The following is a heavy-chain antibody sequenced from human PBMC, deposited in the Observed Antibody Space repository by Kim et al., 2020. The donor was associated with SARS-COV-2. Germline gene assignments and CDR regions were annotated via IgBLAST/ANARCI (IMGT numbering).Heavy chain of an antibody. CDR1: GFTFSSYG. Sequence: GGSLRLSCAASGFTFSSYGMHWVRQAPGKGLEWVSVISYDGSNKYYADSVKGRFTISRDNAKNTLYLQMNSLRAEDTAVYYCAKDLVAFPPSIRVGATTELDYWGQGTLVTVSS. V-gene: IGHV3-30*18. CDR2: ISYDGSNK. D-gene: IGHD1-26*01. J-gene: IGHJ4*02. CDR3: AKDLVAFPPSIRVGATTELDY.